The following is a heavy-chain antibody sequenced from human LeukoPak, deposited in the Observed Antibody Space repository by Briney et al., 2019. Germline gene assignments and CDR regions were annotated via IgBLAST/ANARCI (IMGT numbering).Heavy chain of an antibody. Sequence: GESLKISCKGSGYTFTNYWIGWVRQMPGKGLEWMGIIYPGDSDTRYNPSFQGQVTISADKSISTAYLQWSSLKASDTAMYYCARRYTSRATRYFDYWGQGTLVTVSS. V-gene: IGHV5-51*01. D-gene: IGHD5-18*01. CDR2: IYPGDSDT. CDR1: GYTFTNYW. J-gene: IGHJ4*02. CDR3: ARRYTSRATRYFDY.